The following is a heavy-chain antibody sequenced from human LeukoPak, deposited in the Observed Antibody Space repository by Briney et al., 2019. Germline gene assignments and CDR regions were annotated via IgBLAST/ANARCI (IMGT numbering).Heavy chain of an antibody. Sequence: GASVKVSCKASGYTFTSYGISWVRQAPGQGLEWMGWISAYNGNTNYAQKFQGRVTMTRDTSISTAYMELNRLRSDDTAVYYCASESSGTYYIPRDYWGQGTLVTVSS. CDR3: ASESSGTYYIPRDY. J-gene: IGHJ4*02. CDR1: GYTFTSYG. D-gene: IGHD1-26*01. V-gene: IGHV1-18*01. CDR2: ISAYNGNT.